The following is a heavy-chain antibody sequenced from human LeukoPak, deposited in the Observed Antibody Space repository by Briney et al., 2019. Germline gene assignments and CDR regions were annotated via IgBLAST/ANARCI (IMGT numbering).Heavy chain of an antibody. D-gene: IGHD1-26*01. J-gene: IGHJ6*02. CDR1: GGSISSSSYY. CDR2: IYYSGST. Sequence: SETLSLTCTVSGGSISSSSYYWGWIRQPPGKGLEWIGSIYYSGSTYYNPSLKSRVTISVDTSKNQFSLKLSSVTAADTAVYYCARAVGARGLPYYYGMDVWGQGTTVTVSS. CDR3: ARAVGARGLPYYYGMDV. V-gene: IGHV4-39*07.